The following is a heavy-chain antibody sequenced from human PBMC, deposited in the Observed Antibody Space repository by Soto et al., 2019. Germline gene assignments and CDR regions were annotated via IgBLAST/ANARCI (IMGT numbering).Heavy chain of an antibody. Sequence: WIRKAPGKGMEWVSYISSSSTNTNYANSVKGRFTLARNNAKNSLYLQMNSLRAEDTAVYYCAREDDPLGGAFDIWGQGTMVT. J-gene: IGHJ3*02. CDR3: AREDDPLGGAFDI. V-gene: IGHV3-11*06. CDR2: ISSSSTNT. D-gene: IGHD3-10*01.